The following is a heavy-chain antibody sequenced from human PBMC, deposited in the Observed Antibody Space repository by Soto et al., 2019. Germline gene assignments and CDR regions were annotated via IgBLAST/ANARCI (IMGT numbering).Heavy chain of an antibody. V-gene: IGHV1-46*01. J-gene: IGHJ6*02. CDR1: GYTFTSYY. CDR3: AREVYTRWRYSSGWHSYYGMDV. CDR2: INPSGGST. D-gene: IGHD6-19*01. Sequence: ASVKVSCKASGYTFTSYYMHWVRQAPGQGLEWMGIINPSGGSTSYAQKFQGRVTMTRDTSTSTVYMELSSLRSEDTAVYYCAREVYTRWRYSSGWHSYYGMDVWGQGTTVTVSS.